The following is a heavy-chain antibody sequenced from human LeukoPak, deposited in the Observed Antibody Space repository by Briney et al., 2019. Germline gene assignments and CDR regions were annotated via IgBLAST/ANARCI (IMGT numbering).Heavy chain of an antibody. CDR1: GFTFSSYA. CDR3: ASFHSSGWYYFDY. Sequence: RSGGSLRLSCAASGFTFSSYAMHWVRQAPGKGLEWVAVISYDGSNKYYADSVKGRFTISRDNSKNTQYLQMNSLRAEDTAVYYCASFHSSGWYYFDYWGQGTLVTVSS. CDR2: ISYDGSNK. D-gene: IGHD6-19*01. J-gene: IGHJ4*02. V-gene: IGHV3-30*04.